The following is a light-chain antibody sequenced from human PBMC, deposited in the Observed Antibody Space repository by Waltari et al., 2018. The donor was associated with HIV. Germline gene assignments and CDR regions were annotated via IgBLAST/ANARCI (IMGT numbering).Light chain of an antibody. J-gene: IGLJ2*01. Sequence: QSALTQPASVSGSPGQSITISSTGPSSDVVSFTLVSWYQQHPGKAPKLMIFEGSKRPSGVSNRFSGSKSGNTASLTISGLQAEDEAEYYCCSYAGDSTLVLGGGTKLTVL. CDR2: EGS. CDR3: CSYAGDSTLV. V-gene: IGLV2-23*01. CDR1: SSDVVSFTL.